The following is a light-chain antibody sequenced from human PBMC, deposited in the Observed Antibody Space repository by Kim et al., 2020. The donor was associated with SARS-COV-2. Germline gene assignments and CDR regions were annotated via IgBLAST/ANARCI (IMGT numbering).Light chain of an antibody. J-gene: IGLJ2*01. V-gene: IGLV6-57*03. CDR1: SGSIDDNY. CDR2: EDD. CDR3: QSYNRDNVL. Sequence: GKTATISCTRSSGSIDDNYVQWYQQRPGGVPTTVIYEDDQRPSGVSDRFSGSIDNSSNSASLTISGLRTEDEADYYCQSYNRDNVLFGGGTQLTV.